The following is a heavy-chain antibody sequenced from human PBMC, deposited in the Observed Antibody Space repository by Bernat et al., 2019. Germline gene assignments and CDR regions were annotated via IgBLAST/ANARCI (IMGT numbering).Heavy chain of an antibody. J-gene: IGHJ4*02. V-gene: IGHV3-7*03. Sequence: EVQLLESGGGLVQPGGSLRLSCAASAFTFSKYWMSWVRQAPGKGLELVANIRQDVSEKYYVDSVKGRFTISRDNAKNSLYLQMNSLTAEDTAVYYCARYGGSYFDCWGQGTLVTVSS. CDR2: IRQDVSEK. CDR1: AFTFSKYW. D-gene: IGHD5-12*01. CDR3: ARYGGSYFDC.